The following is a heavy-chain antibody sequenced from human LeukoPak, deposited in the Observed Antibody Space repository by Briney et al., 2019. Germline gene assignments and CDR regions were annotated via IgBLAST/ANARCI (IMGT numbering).Heavy chain of an antibody. V-gene: IGHV3-30*18. CDR1: EFTFSTYG. Sequence: PGGSLRLSCAASEFTFSTYGMHWVRQAPGKGLEWVAVISYDGSNKYYADSVKGRFTISRDNSKNTLYLQMNSLRAEDTAVYYCVKAPNIQYYFDYWGQGTLVTVSS. CDR2: ISYDGSNK. CDR3: VKAPNIQYYFDY. J-gene: IGHJ4*02. D-gene: IGHD2/OR15-2a*01.